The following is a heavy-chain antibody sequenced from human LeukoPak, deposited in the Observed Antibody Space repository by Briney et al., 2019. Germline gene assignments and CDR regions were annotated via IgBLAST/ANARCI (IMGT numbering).Heavy chain of an antibody. CDR1: GDGFDDYW. CDR2: IHPSSSLT. V-gene: IGHV5-51*01. Sequence: GESLKISCRVSGDGFDDYWIGWVRHMSREGLQWVAIIHPSSSLTHYSPPFQGRVSISADRAIPTAYLQWKSLSASDTAMYFCARRAQLARLVVDWFDPWGQGTLVTVSS. J-gene: IGHJ5*02. D-gene: IGHD3-16*01. CDR3: ARRAQLARLVVDWFDP.